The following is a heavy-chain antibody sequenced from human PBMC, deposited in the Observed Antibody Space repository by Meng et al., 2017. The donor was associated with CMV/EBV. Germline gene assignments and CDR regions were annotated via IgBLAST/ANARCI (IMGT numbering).Heavy chain of an antibody. Sequence: GGSLRLSCAASGFTFRRYGMDWVRQGPGKGLEWVAFIRYDGSNKYYADSVKGRFTISRDNSKNTLYLQMNSLRAEDTAVYYCAKVSGGSGSLYYFDYWGQGTLVTVSS. V-gene: IGHV3-30*02. D-gene: IGHD1-26*01. CDR1: GFTFRRYG. CDR3: AKVSGGSGSLYYFDY. J-gene: IGHJ4*02. CDR2: IRYDGSNK.